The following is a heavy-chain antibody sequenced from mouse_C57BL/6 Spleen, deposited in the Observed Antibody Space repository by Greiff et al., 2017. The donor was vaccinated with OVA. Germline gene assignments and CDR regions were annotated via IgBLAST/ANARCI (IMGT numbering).Heavy chain of an antibody. CDR2: IYPGDGDT. CDR1: GYAFSSSW. Sequence: QVQLQQSGPELVKPGASVKISCKASGYAFSSSWMNWVKQRPGKGLVWIGRIYPGDGDTNYNGKFKGKATLTADKSSSPAYMQLSSLTSEDSAVDYCARGLLRYYFDYWGQGTTLTVSS. CDR3: ARGLLRYYFDY. J-gene: IGHJ2*01. D-gene: IGHD1-1*01. V-gene: IGHV1-82*01.